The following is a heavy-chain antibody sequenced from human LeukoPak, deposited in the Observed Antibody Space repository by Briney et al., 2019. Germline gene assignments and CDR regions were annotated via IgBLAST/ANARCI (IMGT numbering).Heavy chain of an antibody. CDR2: IYYSGST. V-gene: IGHV4-59*12. Sequence: SETLSLTRTVSGGSISSYFWSWIWQPPGKGLGWVGYIYYSGSTNYNPSLKSRVTISVDTSKNQFSLKLSSVTDADTAVYYCARYVPAAIQGFDYWGQGTLVTVSS. J-gene: IGHJ4*02. CDR1: GGSISSYF. D-gene: IGHD2-2*02. CDR3: ARYVPAAIQGFDY.